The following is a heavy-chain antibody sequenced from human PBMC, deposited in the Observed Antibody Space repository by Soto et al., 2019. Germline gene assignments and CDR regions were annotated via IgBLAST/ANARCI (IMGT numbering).Heavy chain of an antibody. J-gene: IGHJ6*02. Sequence: SGGSLRLSCAASGFTFSSYAMHWVRQAPGKGLEWVAVISYDGSNKYYADSVKGRFTISRDNSKNTLYLQMNSLRAEDTAVYYCARVNLPTPPYYYYYGMDVWGQGTTVTVSS. V-gene: IGHV3-30-3*01. CDR3: ARVNLPTPPYYYYYGMDV. CDR2: ISYDGSNK. CDR1: GFTFSSYA.